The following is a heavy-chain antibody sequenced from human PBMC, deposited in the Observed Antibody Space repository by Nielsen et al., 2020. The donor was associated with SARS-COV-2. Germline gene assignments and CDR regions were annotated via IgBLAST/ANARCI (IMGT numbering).Heavy chain of an antibody. CDR3: AKGGWAAVGYYFDY. J-gene: IGHJ4*02. CDR2: ISWNSGSI. V-gene: IGHV3-9*01. CDR1: GFSLSNYW. Sequence: GGSLRLSCVGSGFSLSNYWMSWVRQAPGRGLEWVSGISWNSGSIGYADSVKGRFTISRDNAKNSLYLQMNSLRAEDTALYYCAKGGWAAVGYYFDYWGQGTLVTVSS. D-gene: IGHD6-13*01.